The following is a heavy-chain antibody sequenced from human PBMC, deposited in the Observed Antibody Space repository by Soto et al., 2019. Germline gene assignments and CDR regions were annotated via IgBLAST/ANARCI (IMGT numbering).Heavy chain of an antibody. J-gene: IGHJ4*02. D-gene: IGHD6-19*01. Sequence: GSLRLSCAASGFTFSDHYMDWVRQAPGKGLEWVGRIRKRINSYTTEYAASVKGRFTISRDDSKNSLYLQMNSLKTDDTAVYYCARVMVVAGHYYFDYWGQGTLVTVSS. CDR1: GFTFSDHY. CDR3: ARVMVVAGHYYFDY. V-gene: IGHV3-72*01. CDR2: IRKRINSYTT.